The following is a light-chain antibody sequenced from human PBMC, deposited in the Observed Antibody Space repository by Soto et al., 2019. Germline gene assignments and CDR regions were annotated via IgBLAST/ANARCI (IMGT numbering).Light chain of an antibody. CDR3: CSYAGSSSWV. CDR1: SSDVGSYNL. J-gene: IGLJ2*01. Sequence: QSALTQPASVSGYPGQSITISCTGTSSDVGSYNLVSWYQHHRGKAPKVIIYEDSKRPSGASNRFSGSKSGNTASLTISGLQAEDEADYYCCSYAGSSSWVFGGGTKVTVL. CDR2: EDS. V-gene: IGLV2-23*01.